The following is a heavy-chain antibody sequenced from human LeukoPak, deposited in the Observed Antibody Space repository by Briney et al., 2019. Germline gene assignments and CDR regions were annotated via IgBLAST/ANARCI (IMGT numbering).Heavy chain of an antibody. V-gene: IGHV4-59*08. CDR3: ARRDSYYGMDV. J-gene: IGHJ6*02. CDR2: IYYSGST. CDR1: GGSFSGYY. Sequence: SETLSLTCAVYGGSFSGYYWSWIRQPPGKGLEWIGYIYYSGSTNYNPSLKSRVTISVDTSKNQFSLKLSSVTAADTAVYYCARRDSYYGMDVWGQGTTVTVSS.